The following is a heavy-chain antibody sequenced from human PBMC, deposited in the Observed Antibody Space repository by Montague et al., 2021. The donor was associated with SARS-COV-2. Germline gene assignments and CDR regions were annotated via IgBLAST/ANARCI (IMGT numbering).Heavy chain of an antibody. J-gene: IGHJ6*02. CDR2: IYYSGST. Sequence: SETLSLTCTVSGGSVSSGSYYWSWIRRPPGKGLEWIGYIYYSGSTNYNPSLKSRVTISVDTSKNQFSLKLSSVTAADTAVYYCARDPWRITIFGVVTRYGMDVWGQGTMVTVSS. D-gene: IGHD3-3*01. CDR3: ARDPWRITIFGVVTRYGMDV. CDR1: GGSVSSGSYY. V-gene: IGHV4-61*01.